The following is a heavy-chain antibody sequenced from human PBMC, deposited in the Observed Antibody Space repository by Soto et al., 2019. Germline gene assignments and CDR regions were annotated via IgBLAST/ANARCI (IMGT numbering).Heavy chain of an antibody. V-gene: IGHV3-11*01. CDR2: ISSTGSII. CDR1: GFTFTDYY. CDR3: ARGGLGEWSFDY. D-gene: IGHD3-3*01. J-gene: IGHJ4*02. Sequence: QVQLVESGGGLVKPGGSLRLSCAASGFTFTDYYMNWIRQAPGTGLEWVSYISSTGSIINYADSVKGRFTISRDNAKNSLYLQMNSLRAEDTAVYYCARGGLGEWSFDYWGQGTLVTVSS.